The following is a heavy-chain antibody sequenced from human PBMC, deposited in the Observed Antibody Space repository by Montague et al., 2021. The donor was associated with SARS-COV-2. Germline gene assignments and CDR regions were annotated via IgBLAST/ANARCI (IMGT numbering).Heavy chain of an antibody. J-gene: IGHJ4*02. V-gene: IGHV4-31*03. CDR2: IHDTGRT. Sequence: TLSLTCTVSGGSISRGGYYYTWIRQYPGKGLEWIGNIHDTGRTNYKSSLRSRITMSVDTSKNQFSLKLTSVTAADTAVYYCARALEYGNAPGYFDYWGQGTLVTVSS. CDR3: ARALEYGNAPGYFDY. D-gene: IGHD1-1*01. CDR1: GGSISRGGYY.